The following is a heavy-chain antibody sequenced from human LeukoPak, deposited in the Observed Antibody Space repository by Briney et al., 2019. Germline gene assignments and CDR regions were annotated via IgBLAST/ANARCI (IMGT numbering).Heavy chain of an antibody. CDR1: GFTFSDYY. J-gene: IGHJ4*02. D-gene: IGHD3-10*01. V-gene: IGHV3-11*05. CDR3: ARDRKVDYTSGSYFPY. CDR2: ISISSSST. Sequence: GGSLRLSCTASGFTFSDYYMSWIRQAPGKGLEWVSHISISSSSTTYADSVKGRFTISRDNAQNSLYLQMNSLRAEDTAVYYCARDRKVDYTSGSYFPYWGQGTLVTVSS.